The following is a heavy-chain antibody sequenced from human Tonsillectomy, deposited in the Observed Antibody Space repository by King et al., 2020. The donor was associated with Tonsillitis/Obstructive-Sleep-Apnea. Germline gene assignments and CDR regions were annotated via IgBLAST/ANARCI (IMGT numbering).Heavy chain of an antibody. Sequence: VQLVESGGGLLQPGGSLRLSCAASGFVFSSFEMNWVRQAPGKGLEWVSYISARGSTIYYAESVKGRFTISRDNAKNSLFLQMNSLRAEDTAFYYCAREMGIATTRYFDHWGQGTLVTVSS. J-gene: IGHJ4*02. CDR1: GFVFSSFE. D-gene: IGHD6-13*01. CDR2: ISARGSTI. CDR3: AREMGIATTRYFDH. V-gene: IGHV3-48*03.